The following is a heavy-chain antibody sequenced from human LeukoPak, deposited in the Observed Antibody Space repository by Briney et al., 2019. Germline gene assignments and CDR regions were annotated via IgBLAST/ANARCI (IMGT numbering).Heavy chain of an antibody. D-gene: IGHD3/OR15-3a*01. J-gene: IGHJ4*02. Sequence: GGSLRLSCAVSGFTFSSYAMSWVRQAPGKGLEWVSAISGSGGSTFYADSVKGRFTISRDNSQNTLYLQMNSLRAEDTAVYYCAKDFDALDSSFFDYWGQGTLVTVSS. V-gene: IGHV3-23*01. CDR2: ISGSGGST. CDR3: AKDFDALDSSFFDY. CDR1: GFTFSSYA.